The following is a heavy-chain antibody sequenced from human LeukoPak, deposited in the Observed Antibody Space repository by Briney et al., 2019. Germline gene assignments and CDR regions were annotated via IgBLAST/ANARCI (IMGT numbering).Heavy chain of an antibody. D-gene: IGHD3-10*01. CDR2: MSSTSTYI. V-gene: IGHV3-21*01. CDR3: ARGGGSGSYGPSRDP. J-gene: IGHJ5*02. Sequence: GGSLRLSCAASGFTFSSYTMNWVRQAPGKGLEWVSFMSSTSTYIYYADSVKGRFTISRDNAKNSLFLQMNSLRAEDTAVYYCARGGGSGSYGPSRDPWGQGTLVTVSS. CDR1: GFTFSSYT.